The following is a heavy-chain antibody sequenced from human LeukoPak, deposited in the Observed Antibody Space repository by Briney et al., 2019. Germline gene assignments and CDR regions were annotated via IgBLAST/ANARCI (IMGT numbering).Heavy chain of an antibody. V-gene: IGHV1-18*01. CDR2: ISAYNGNT. Sequence: PSVKVSCKASGYTFTSYGIGWVRQAPGQGLEWMGWISAYNGNTTYAQKLQGRVTMTTDTSTSTAYMELRSLSSDDTAVYYCARVGDHYDILYGRQVPTPLPDDYWGQGTLVTVSS. CDR1: GYTFTSYG. CDR3: ARVGDHYDILYGRQVPTPLPDDY. J-gene: IGHJ4*02. D-gene: IGHD3-9*01.